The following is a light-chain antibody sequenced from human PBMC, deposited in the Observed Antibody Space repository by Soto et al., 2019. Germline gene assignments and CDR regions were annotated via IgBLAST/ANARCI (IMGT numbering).Light chain of an antibody. Sequence: DIQMTQSPSSLSASVGDRVTITCRASQSISSFLNWYQQKPGEAPKLLIYAATSLHSGVPSRFSGSGSATDFTLTISSLQPEDFATYYCQQTYTTPPTFGQGTTV. CDR1: QSISSF. J-gene: IGKJ1*01. CDR2: AAT. CDR3: QQTYTTPPT. V-gene: IGKV1-39*01.